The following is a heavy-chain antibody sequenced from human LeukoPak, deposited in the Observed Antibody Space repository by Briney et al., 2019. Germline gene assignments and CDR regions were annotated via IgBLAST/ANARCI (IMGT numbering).Heavy chain of an antibody. Sequence: GGSLRLSCAASGFTLSTYTMNWVRQAPGKGLQWFSYISSSSSTIYYADSVKGRFTISRDNAKNSLYLQMNSLRDEDTAVYYCAREYGSSSGRAFDIWGQGTMVTVSS. V-gene: IGHV3-48*02. J-gene: IGHJ3*02. CDR2: ISSSSSTI. CDR1: GFTLSTYT. D-gene: IGHD6-6*01. CDR3: AREYGSSSGRAFDI.